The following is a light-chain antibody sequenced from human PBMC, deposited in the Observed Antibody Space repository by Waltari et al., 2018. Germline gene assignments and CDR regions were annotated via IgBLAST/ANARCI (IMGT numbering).Light chain of an antibody. CDR3: QQSYSTFTWT. Sequence: DIQMTKSPSSLSASVGDRVTITCRASQSISSYLNWYQQKPGKAPKLLIYAASSLQSGVPSRFSGSGSGTDFTLTISSLQPEDFATYYCQQSYSTFTWTFGQGTKVEIK. V-gene: IGKV1-39*01. J-gene: IGKJ1*01. CDR2: AAS. CDR1: QSISSY.